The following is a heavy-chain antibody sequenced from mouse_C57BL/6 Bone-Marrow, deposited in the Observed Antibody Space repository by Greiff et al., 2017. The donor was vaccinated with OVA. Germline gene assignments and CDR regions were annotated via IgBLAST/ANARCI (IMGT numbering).Heavy chain of an antibody. Sequence: QVQLKESGAELARPGASVKLSCKASGYTFTSYGISWVKQRTGQGLEWIGEIYPRSGTTYYNEKFTGKATLTADKSSSTAYMELRSLTSEDAAVYFCAREGGTEYFEVWGTGTTVTVSS. CDR2: IYPRSGTT. J-gene: IGHJ1*03. V-gene: IGHV1-81*01. CDR1: GYTFTSYG. D-gene: IGHD3-3*01. CDR3: AREGGTEYFEV.